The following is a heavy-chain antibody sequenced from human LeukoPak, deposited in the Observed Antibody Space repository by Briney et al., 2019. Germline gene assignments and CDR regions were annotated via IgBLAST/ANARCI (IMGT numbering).Heavy chain of an antibody. Sequence: PGGSLRLSCAASGFTFSSYGMHWLPQAPGKGLVWVAVISYDGSNKNYADSVKGRFPISRDNSKNTLYLQMNSLRAEDTAVYYCAKGGKYYGDYSMDVWGKGTTVTVSS. V-gene: IGHV3-30*18. CDR2: ISYDGSNK. CDR1: GFTFSSYG. J-gene: IGHJ6*04. CDR3: AKGGKYYGDYSMDV. D-gene: IGHD4-17*01.